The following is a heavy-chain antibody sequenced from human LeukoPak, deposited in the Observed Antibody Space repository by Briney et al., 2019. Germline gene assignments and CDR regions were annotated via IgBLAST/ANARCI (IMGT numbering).Heavy chain of an antibody. V-gene: IGHV4-4*07. CDR2: IYSSGTT. CDR1: GGSMNTYY. D-gene: IGHD3-3*01. J-gene: IGHJ6*03. Sequence: ETLSLTCNVSGGSMNTYYWSWIRQPAGKGLEWIGRIYSSGTTNYNASFRSRVTMSVDTSKKQFSLDLRSVTAADTAVYFCARDAYDDWNRLYYYYYMDVWAKGPRSPSP. CDR3: ARDAYDDWNRLYYYYYMDV.